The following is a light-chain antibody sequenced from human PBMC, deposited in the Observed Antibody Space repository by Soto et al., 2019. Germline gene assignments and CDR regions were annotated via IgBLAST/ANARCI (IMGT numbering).Light chain of an antibody. V-gene: IGKV1-39*01. J-gene: IGKJ1*01. CDR3: QQYHSSHTWT. CDR2: GAS. CDR1: QSISTY. Sequence: DIQMTQSPSSLSASVGDRVTITCRASQSISTYLSWYQQKPGKVPKLLIYGASSLQTGVPSRFRGSGSGKEFIFTVSILKPEDFATYYCQQYHSSHTWTFGQGTKVKSN.